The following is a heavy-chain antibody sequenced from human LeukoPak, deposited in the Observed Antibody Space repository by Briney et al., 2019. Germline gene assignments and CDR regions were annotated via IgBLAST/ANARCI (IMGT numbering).Heavy chain of an antibody. CDR3: ARIYCSSTSCYRIRWFDP. V-gene: IGHV4-34*01. D-gene: IGHD2-2*02. Sequence: SETLSLTCAVYGGSFSGYYWSWIRQPPGKGLEWIGEINHSGSTYYNPSLKSRVTISVDTSKNQFSLKLSSVTAADTAVYYCARIYCSSTSCYRIRWFDPWGQGTLVTVSS. CDR2: INHSGST. CDR1: GGSFSGYY. J-gene: IGHJ5*02.